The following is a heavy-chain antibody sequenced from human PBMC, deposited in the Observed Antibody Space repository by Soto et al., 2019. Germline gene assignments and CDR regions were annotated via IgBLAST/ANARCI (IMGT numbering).Heavy chain of an antibody. D-gene: IGHD5-12*01. J-gene: IGHJ6*03. V-gene: IGHV3-74*01. Sequence: EVQVVESGGGLVQPGGSLSLSCAASGFTFSDYWMHWVRQAPGKGLVWVSRIKGDLITTNYADSVKGRFTISRDNARNTVSLQIDSLRAEDTAVYYCARGARGLYFMDVWGKGTTVTVSS. CDR3: ARGARGLYFMDV. CDR2: IKGDLITT. CDR1: GFTFSDYW.